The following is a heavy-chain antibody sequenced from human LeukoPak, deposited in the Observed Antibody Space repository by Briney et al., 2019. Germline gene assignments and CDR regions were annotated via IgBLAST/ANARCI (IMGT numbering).Heavy chain of an antibody. CDR2: IIPIFGTA. CDR3: AALGYSYGYRSFDY. CDR1: GGTFSSYA. Sequence: SVKVSCKASGGTFSSYAISWVRQAPGQGLEWMGRIIPIFGTANYAQKFQGRVTITADKSTSTAYMELSSLRSEDTAVYYCAALGYSYGYRSFDYWGQGTLVTVSS. V-gene: IGHV1-69*06. J-gene: IGHJ4*02. D-gene: IGHD5-18*01.